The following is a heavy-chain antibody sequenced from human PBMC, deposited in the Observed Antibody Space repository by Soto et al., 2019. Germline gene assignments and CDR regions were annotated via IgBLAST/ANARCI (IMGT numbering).Heavy chain of an antibody. CDR2: MIPNSGKT. CDR3: ARGRLGYSGYDSFR. J-gene: IGHJ4*02. Sequence: ASVKVSCKASGGSVTGHTINCVRQAPGQGLEWMGWMIPNSGKTKYAQKFQGRVTITRNTSTSTAYMELSSLRSEDTAVYYCARGRLGYSGYDSFRWGQGTLVTVSS. CDR1: GGSVTGHT. D-gene: IGHD5-12*01. V-gene: IGHV1-8*03.